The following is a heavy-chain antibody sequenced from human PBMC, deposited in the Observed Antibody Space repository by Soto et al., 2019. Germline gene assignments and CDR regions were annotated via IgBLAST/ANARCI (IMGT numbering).Heavy chain of an antibody. J-gene: IGHJ4*02. D-gene: IGHD1-1*01. V-gene: IGHV3-74*01. CDR2: INSDGSDT. CDR3: ARGMFEARYSLDY. Sequence: EVQLVESGGGLVQPGGSLRLSCAASGFTFSNYWMHWVRQAPGKGLVWVSRINSDGSDTSYADSVKGRFTISRDNAKNTLYLQMNSLRADDTAVYYCARGMFEARYSLDYWGQGTLVTVSS. CDR1: GFTFSNYW.